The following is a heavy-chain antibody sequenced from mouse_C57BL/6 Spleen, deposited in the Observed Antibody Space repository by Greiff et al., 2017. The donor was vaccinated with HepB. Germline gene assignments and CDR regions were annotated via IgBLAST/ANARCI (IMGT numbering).Heavy chain of an antibody. V-gene: IGHV1-55*01. D-gene: IGHD1-1*01. J-gene: IGHJ1*03. CDR1: GYTFTSYW. CDR2: IYPGSGST. Sequence: QVQLKQPGAELVKPGASVKMSCKASGYTFTSYWITWVKQRPGQGLEWIGDIYPGSGSTNYNEKFKSKATLTVDTSSSTAYMQLSSLTSEDSAVYYCARDYGEQGDFDVWGTATTVTAAS. CDR3: ARDYGEQGDFDV.